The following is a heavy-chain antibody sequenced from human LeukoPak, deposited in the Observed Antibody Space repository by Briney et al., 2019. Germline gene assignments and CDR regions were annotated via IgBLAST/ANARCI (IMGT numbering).Heavy chain of an antibody. CDR1: GFTFSSYW. CDR3: ASHREYSGDNLFDY. J-gene: IGHJ4*02. V-gene: IGHV3-7*01. D-gene: IGHD5-12*01. Sequence: PGGSLRLSCAASGFTFSSYWMSWVRQAPGKGLEWVAKINQDGGEKYYVDSVKGRFTITRDNAKNSLDLQMNSLRADDTAVYCCASHREYSGDNLFDYWGQGTQVTVSS. CDR2: INQDGGEK.